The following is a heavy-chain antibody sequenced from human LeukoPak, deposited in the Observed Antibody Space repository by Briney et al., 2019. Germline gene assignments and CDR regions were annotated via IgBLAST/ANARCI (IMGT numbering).Heavy chain of an antibody. CDR1: GFTFSTYS. CDR2: ISSSTSSI. V-gene: IGHV3-21*01. CDR3: ARGNYDFWSGYSDY. D-gene: IGHD3-3*01. J-gene: IGHJ4*02. Sequence: GGSLRLSCAASGFTFSTYSMNWVRQAPGKGLEWVSFISSSTSSIYYADSVKGRFTISRDNAKNSLYLQMNSLRAEDTALYYCARGNYDFWSGYSDYWGQGTLVTVSS.